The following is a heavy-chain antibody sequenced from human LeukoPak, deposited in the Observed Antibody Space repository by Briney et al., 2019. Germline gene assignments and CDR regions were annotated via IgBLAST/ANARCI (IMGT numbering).Heavy chain of an antibody. J-gene: IGHJ4*02. V-gene: IGHV3-23*01. CDR1: GFPFSSYA. CDR2: ISGDGATT. D-gene: IGHD3-22*01. Sequence: GGSLRLSCAASGFPFSSYAMAWVRQAPGKGLEWVSSISGDGATTYHADSVKGRFTISRDNAKNSLYLQMNSLRAEDTAVYYCARDAGYYYDSSGYLWGQGTLVTVSS. CDR3: ARDAGYYYDSSGYL.